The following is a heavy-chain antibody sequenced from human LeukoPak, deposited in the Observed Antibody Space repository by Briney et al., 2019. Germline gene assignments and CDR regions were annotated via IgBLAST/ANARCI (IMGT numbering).Heavy chain of an antibody. D-gene: IGHD2-21*01. CDR1: GYTFTSYD. J-gene: IGHJ3*01. CDR2: MNPNSGNT. V-gene: IGHV1-8*01. CDR3: ASKGDGSCDSSLCQGAFDF. Sequence: ASVKVSCKASGYTFTSYDINWVRQATGQGLEWMGWMNPNSGNTGYAQKFQGRVIMTRNTSISTAYMELSSLRSEDTAVYYCASKGDGSCDSSLCQGAFDFWGQGSVVTVSS.